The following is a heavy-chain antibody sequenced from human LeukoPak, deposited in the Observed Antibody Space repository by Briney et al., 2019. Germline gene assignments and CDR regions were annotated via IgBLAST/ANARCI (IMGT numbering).Heavy chain of an antibody. D-gene: IGHD2-15*01. CDR3: ARESGYCSGGSCYWFGRNFDY. J-gene: IGHJ4*02. V-gene: IGHV3-11*01. CDR1: GFTFSDYY. CDR2: ISSSGSPI. Sequence: GGSLRLSCAASGFTFSDYYVSWIRQAPGKGLEWVSYISSSGSPIYYTDSVKGRFSISRDNAKNSLYLQMNSLRAEDTAVYYCARESGYCSGGSCYWFGRNFDYWGQGTLVSVSS.